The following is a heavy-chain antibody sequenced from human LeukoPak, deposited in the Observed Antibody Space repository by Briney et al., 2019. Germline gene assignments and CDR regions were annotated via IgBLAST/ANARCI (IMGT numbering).Heavy chain of an antibody. CDR1: GFTFSSYS. CDR3: AREETGDYGYYFDY. Sequence: GGSLRLSCAASGFTFSSYSMNWVRQAPGKGLEWVSSISSSSSYIYYADSVKGRFTISRDNAKNSLYLQMNSLRAEDTAVYYCAREETGDYGYYFDYWGQGTLVTVSS. J-gene: IGHJ4*02. V-gene: IGHV3-21*01. D-gene: IGHD4-17*01. CDR2: ISSSSSYI.